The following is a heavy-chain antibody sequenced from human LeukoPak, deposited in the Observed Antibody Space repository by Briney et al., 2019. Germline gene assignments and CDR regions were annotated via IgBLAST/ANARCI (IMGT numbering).Heavy chain of an antibody. CDR3: ARDPHYYDSSGYYSDAFDI. D-gene: IGHD3-22*01. J-gene: IGHJ3*02. CDR2: ISSSSSTI. CDR1: GFTFSGYW. V-gene: IGHV3-48*02. Sequence: PGGSLRLSCAASGFTFSGYWMNWVRQAPGKGLEWVSYISSSSSTIYYADSVKGRFTISRDNAKNSLYLQMNSLRDEDTAVYYCARDPHYYDSSGYYSDAFDIWGQGTMVTVSS.